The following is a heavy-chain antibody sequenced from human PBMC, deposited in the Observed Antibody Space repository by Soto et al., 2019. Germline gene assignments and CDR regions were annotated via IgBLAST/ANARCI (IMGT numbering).Heavy chain of an antibody. V-gene: IGHV5-51*01. J-gene: IGHJ4*02. CDR1: GYSFTTYW. CDR3: ARAGVDIVATAPLDY. D-gene: IGHD5-12*01. CDR2: VHPGDSET. Sequence: GESLKISCRVSGYSFTTYWIGWVRQMSGKGLEWVGIVHPGDSETRYSSSFQGRVTISADRSINTAYLQWSSLQASDTAMYYCARAGVDIVATAPLDYWGQGTLVTVSS.